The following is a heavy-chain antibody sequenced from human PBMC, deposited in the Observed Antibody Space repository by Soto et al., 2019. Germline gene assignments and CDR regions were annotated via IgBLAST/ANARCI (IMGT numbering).Heavy chain of an antibody. CDR2: INYSGTA. D-gene: IGHD2-21*01. V-gene: IGHV4-39*01. CDR1: GASISKTSSY. Sequence: QVELQQSGPGVVKPSETLSLTCSVSGASISKTSSYWGWIRQSPGKGLEWIGSINYSGTAYYSPSLRSRFTLSVDTSANQFSLRLMSVTAADTAFYFCVRRVNIPSWYFDLWGREKPVIVSS. CDR3: VRRVNIPSWYFDL. J-gene: IGHJ2*01.